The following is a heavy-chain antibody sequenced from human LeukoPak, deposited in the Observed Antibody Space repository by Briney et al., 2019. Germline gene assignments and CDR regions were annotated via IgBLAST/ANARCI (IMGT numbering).Heavy chain of an antibody. Sequence: SQTLSLTCAISGDSVSSNSAAWNWIRQSPSSGLEWLGRTYYRSKWYNDYAVSVKSRITINPDTSKNQFSLQLNSVTPEDTAVYYCARELRYCSSTSCTRGLFPWFDPWGQGTLVTVSS. V-gene: IGHV6-1*01. CDR3: ARELRYCSSTSCTRGLFPWFDP. CDR2: TYYRSKWYN. J-gene: IGHJ5*02. D-gene: IGHD2-2*01. CDR1: GDSVSSNSAA.